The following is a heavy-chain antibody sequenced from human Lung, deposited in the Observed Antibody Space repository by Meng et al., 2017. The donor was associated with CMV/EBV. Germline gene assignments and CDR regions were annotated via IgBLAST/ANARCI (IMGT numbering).Heavy chain of an antibody. CDR2: IRYDGTHK. V-gene: IGHV3-30*02. CDR1: GFMFSSSG. J-gene: IGHJ4*02. CDR3: AKDRSGYDPLGLDY. Sequence: SCAASGFMFSSSGMHWVRQAPGKGLEWVASIRYDGTHKYSADSVKGRFTISRDNSRYTLYLQMNSLRPEDTAVYYCAKDRSGYDPLGLDYLRQGALVTVSS. D-gene: IGHD5-12*01.